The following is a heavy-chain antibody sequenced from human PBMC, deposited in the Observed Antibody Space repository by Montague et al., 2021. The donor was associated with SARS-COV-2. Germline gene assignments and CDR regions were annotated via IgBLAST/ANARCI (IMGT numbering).Heavy chain of an antibody. D-gene: IGHD4-17*01. Sequence: SLRLSCAASGFTVSSKYMSWVRQAPGKGLEWVSVIYSGGSTYYADSVKGRFTISRHNSKNTLYLQMNSLRAEDTAVYYCATAVYPTVTTRGDVWGPGTTVTVSS. V-gene: IGHV3-53*04. J-gene: IGHJ6*02. CDR1: GFTVSSKY. CDR3: ATAVYPTVTTRGDV. CDR2: IYSGGST.